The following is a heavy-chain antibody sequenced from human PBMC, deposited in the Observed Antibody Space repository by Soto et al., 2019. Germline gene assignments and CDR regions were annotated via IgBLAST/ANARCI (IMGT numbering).Heavy chain of an antibody. CDR1: GFTFSSYG. CDR3: AKSLAIVGVEDFDP. CDR2: ISYDGSNK. Sequence: GGSLRLSCAASGFTFSSYGMHWVRQAPGKGLEWVTVISYDGSNKYYADSVKGPFTISRDNSKNTRYLQMNSLRAEDTAVYYCAKSLAIVGVEDFDPWGQGTLVTVSS. V-gene: IGHV3-30*18. J-gene: IGHJ5*02. D-gene: IGHD3-3*01.